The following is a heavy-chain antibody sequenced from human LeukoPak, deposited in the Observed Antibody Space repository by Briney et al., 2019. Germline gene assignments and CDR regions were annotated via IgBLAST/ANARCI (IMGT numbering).Heavy chain of an antibody. V-gene: IGHV3-11*04. CDR1: GFTFSDYY. Sequence: PGGSLRLSCAASGFTFSDYYMSWIRQAPGKGLEWVSYITSSGSTIYYADSVKGRFTISRDNAKNSLYLLMNSLRAEDTAVYYCARVGRGLYCSGGSCSRFSYYHMDVWGKGTTVTVSS. J-gene: IGHJ6*03. D-gene: IGHD2-15*01. CDR2: ITSSGSTI. CDR3: ARVGRGLYCSGGSCSRFSYYHMDV.